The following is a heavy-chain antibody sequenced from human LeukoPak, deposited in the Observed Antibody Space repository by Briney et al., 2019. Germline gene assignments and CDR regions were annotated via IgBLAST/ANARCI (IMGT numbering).Heavy chain of an antibody. V-gene: IGHV3-21*01. CDR1: GFTFSSYS. J-gene: IGHJ4*02. CDR3: ARDSGPRYYGVLAV. Sequence: GGSLRLSCAASGFTFSSYSMNWVRQAPGKGLEWVSSISSSSSYIYYADSVKGRFTISRDNAKNSLYLQMNSLGAEDTAVYYCARDSGPRYYGVLAVWGQGTLVTVSS. D-gene: IGHD4-17*01. CDR2: ISSSSSYI.